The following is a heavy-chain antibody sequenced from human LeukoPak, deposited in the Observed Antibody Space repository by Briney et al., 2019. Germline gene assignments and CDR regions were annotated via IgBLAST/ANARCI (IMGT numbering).Heavy chain of an antibody. CDR3: AREGYCSGSNCYSFEY. CDR1: GYTFTLYY. Sequence: GASVKVSCKASGYTFTLYYMHWVRQAPGQGLEWMGIINPRGVSATNAQKFQGRVTLTRDMSTSTVYMELTSLRSEDTAVYFCAREGYCSGSNCYSFEYWGQGTLVTVSS. J-gene: IGHJ4*02. D-gene: IGHD2-15*01. V-gene: IGHV1-46*01. CDR2: INPRGVSA.